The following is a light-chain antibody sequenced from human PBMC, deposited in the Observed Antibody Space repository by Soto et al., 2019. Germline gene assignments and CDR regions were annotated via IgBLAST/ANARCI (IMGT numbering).Light chain of an antibody. V-gene: IGKV3-15*01. CDR2: GAS. J-gene: IGKJ1*01. CDR3: QQYNTWPRT. CDR1: QPISRN. Sequence: EIVMTHSPATLSVSPGQGATLSCRASQPISRNLALYQQKPGQAPRLLIYGASTRATDIPGRFSGGGSGTEFTLTISSLQSEDFAIYFCQQYNTWPRTFGQGTKVDIK.